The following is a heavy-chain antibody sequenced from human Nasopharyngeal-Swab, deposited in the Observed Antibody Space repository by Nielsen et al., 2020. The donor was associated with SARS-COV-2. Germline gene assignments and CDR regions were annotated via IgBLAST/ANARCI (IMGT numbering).Heavy chain of an antibody. V-gene: IGHV4-59*01. CDR3: ARGFEYGSGSYYRTYYYYMDV. D-gene: IGHD3-10*01. Sequence: SETLSFTCTVSGGSISSYYWSWIRQPPGKGLEWIGYIYYSGSTNYNPSLKSRVTISVDTSKNQFSLKLSSVTAADTAVYYCARGFEYGSGSYYRTYYYYMDVWGKGTTVTVSS. CDR1: GGSISSYY. CDR2: IYYSGST. J-gene: IGHJ6*03.